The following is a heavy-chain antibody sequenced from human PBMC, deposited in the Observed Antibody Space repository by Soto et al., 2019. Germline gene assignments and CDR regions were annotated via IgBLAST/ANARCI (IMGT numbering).Heavy chain of an antibody. J-gene: IGHJ4*02. V-gene: IGHV3-23*01. CDR2: LSGTGIRT. D-gene: IGHD3-22*01. CDR1: GFSFSSHA. Sequence: EVHLLESGGGLVQPGGSLRLSCVASGFSFSSHAMSWVRQAPGKGLEWVSALSGTGIRTYYADSVKGRFTISRDNPKNMLYLEMNSLRAEDTAVYYCAKDLGYYDSSGFRGYFDFWCQGTLVTVSS. CDR3: AKDLGYYDSSGFRGYFDF.